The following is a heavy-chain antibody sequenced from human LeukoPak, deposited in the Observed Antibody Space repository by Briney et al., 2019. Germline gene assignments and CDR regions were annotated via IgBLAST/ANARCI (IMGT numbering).Heavy chain of an antibody. CDR3: AVGYCSSTSCLTD. CDR1: GYSITSYW. V-gene: IGHV5-10-1*01. Sequence: GESPRISCKGSGYSITSYWISWVCQMPGKGLEWMGRIDPSDSYTKYSPSFQGHVTISADKSISTAYLQWSSLKASDTAMYYCAVGYCSSTSCLTDWGQGTLVTVSS. D-gene: IGHD2-2*01. CDR2: IDPSDSYT. J-gene: IGHJ4*02.